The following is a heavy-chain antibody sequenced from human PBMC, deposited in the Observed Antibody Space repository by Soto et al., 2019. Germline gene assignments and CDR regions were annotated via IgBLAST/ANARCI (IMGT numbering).Heavy chain of an antibody. D-gene: IGHD3-3*01. CDR2: IWYDGSNK. CDR3: AKDPAGGDYDFDPIPSSMDV. CDR1: GFSFSSSR. J-gene: IGHJ6*02. V-gene: IGHV3-33*06. Sequence: GGSLRLSCAASGFSFSSSRMNWVRQAPGKGLEWVAVIWYDGSNKYYADSVKGRFTISRDNSKNTLYLQMNSLRAEDTAVYYCAKDPAGGDYDFDPIPSSMDVWGQGTTVTVSS.